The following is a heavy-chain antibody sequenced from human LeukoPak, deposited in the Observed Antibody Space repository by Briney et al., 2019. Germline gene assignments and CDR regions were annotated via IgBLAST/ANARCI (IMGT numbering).Heavy chain of an antibody. D-gene: IGHD3-22*01. CDR2: TRNKANSYST. CDR3: ARGMDSGSHFDY. Sequence: GGSLRLSCAASGFTFSEHYMDWVRQAPGKGLEWIGRTRNKANSYSTEYAASVKGRLTISRDESKNSLYLQMSSLKTEDTAVYFCARGMDSGSHFDYWGQGTLVTVSS. J-gene: IGHJ4*02. V-gene: IGHV3-72*01. CDR1: GFTFSEHY.